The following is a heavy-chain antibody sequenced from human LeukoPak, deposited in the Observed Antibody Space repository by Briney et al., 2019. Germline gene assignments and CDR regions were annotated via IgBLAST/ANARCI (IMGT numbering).Heavy chain of an antibody. V-gene: IGHV1-18*01. CDR1: GYTFTSYG. J-gene: IGHJ4*02. D-gene: IGHD6-13*01. CDR2: ISAYNGNT. Sequence: ASVKVSCKASGYTFTSYGISWVRQAPGQGLEWMGWISAYNGNTNYAQKVQVRVSMTTDTSTSKAYLELRSLRSGDRAVAYCARAHVGYCSSWGENKYYFDYWGQGTPVTVSS. CDR3: ARAHVGYCSSWGENKYYFDY.